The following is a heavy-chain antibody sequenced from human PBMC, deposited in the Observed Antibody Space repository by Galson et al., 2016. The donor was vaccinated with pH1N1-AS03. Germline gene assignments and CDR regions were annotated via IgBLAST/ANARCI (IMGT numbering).Heavy chain of an antibody. V-gene: IGHV3-21*01. J-gene: IGHJ3*02. CDR2: ISGSSSYI. CDR3: AKDSNEYCSGGNCLAFDI. D-gene: IGHD2-15*01. Sequence: SLRLSCAASGFTFSHYSMSWVRQAPGMGLEWVSSISGSSSYIYYADSVKGRFTISRYNAKNSVYLQMNSLRAEDTAVYYCAKDSNEYCSGGNCLAFDIWGQGTMVTVSS. CDR1: GFTFSHYS.